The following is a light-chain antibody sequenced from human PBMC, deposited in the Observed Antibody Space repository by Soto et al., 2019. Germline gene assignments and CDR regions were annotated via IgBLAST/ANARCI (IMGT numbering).Light chain of an antibody. V-gene: IGLV2-14*01. Sequence: QSVLTQPASVSGSPGQSITISCTGTSSDVGGYNFVSWYQQHPDKAPKLMIYDVTNRPSGVSNRFSGSKSGNTASLTISGLQAEDEADYYCSSYTSISTYLFGTGTKVTVL. J-gene: IGLJ1*01. CDR1: SSDVGGYNF. CDR2: DVT. CDR3: SSYTSISTYL.